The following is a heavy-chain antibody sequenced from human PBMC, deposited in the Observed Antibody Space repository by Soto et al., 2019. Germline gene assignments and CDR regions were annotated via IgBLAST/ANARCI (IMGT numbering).Heavy chain of an antibody. V-gene: IGHV1-3*01. CDR1: GYTFTSYA. CDR3: ARELASYGMDV. Sequence: ASVKVSGKASGYTFTSYAMHWVRQAPGQRLEWMGWINAGNGNTKYSQKFQGRVTITRDTSASTAYMELSSLRSEDTAVYYCARELASYGMDVWGQGTTVTVSS. CDR2: INAGNGNT. J-gene: IGHJ6*02. D-gene: IGHD1-1*01.